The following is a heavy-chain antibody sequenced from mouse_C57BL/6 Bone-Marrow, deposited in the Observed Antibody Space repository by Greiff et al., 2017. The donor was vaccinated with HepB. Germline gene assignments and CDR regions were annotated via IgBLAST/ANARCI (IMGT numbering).Heavy chain of an antibody. CDR3: ARGVLYYGNYGWFAY. Sequence: EVQVVESGPGLVKPSQSLSLTCSVTGYSITSGYYWNWIRQFPGNKLEWMGYISYDGSNNYNPSLKNRISITRDTSKNQFFLKLNSVTTEDTATYYCARGVLYYGNYGWFAYWGQGTLVTVSA. D-gene: IGHD2-1*01. CDR1: GYSITSGYY. CDR2: ISYDGSN. J-gene: IGHJ3*01. V-gene: IGHV3-6*01.